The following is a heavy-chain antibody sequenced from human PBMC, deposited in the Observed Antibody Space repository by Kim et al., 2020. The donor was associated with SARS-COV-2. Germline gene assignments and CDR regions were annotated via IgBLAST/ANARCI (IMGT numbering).Heavy chain of an antibody. J-gene: IGHJ3*02. CDR1: GFTFDDYA. V-gene: IGHV3-9*01. D-gene: IGHD6-13*01. Sequence: GGSLRLSCAASGFTFDDYAMHWVRQAPGKGLEWVSGISWNSGSIGYADSVKGRFTISRDNAKNSLYLQMNSLRAEDTALYYCAKDTVRYSSRSGAFDIWGQGTMVTVSS. CDR2: ISWNSGSI. CDR3: AKDTVRYSSRSGAFDI.